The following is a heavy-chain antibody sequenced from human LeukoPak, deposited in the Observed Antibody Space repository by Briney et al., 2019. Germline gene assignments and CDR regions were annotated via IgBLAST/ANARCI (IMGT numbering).Heavy chain of an antibody. D-gene: IGHD2-2*01. CDR3: ARVDCSSTSCAFDY. CDR2: IYSSGST. Sequence: SETLSLTCIVCGGSISNYYWSWIRQPAGKGLEWIGRIYSSGSTSYIPSLKSRVTMAVDTSNNQFSLKVTSVTAADTAVYYCARVDCSSTSCAFDYWGQGTLVTVSS. V-gene: IGHV4-4*07. J-gene: IGHJ4*02. CDR1: GGSISNYY.